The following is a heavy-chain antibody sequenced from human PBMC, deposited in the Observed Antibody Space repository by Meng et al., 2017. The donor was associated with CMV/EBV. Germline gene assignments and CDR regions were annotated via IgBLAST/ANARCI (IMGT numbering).Heavy chain of an antibody. D-gene: IGHD6-6*01. Sequence: ESLKISCTVSGGSISSSSYYWGWIRQPPGKGLEWIGSIYYSGSTYYNPSLKSRVTISVDTSKNQFSLKLSSVTAANTAVYYCAGVSAYSSSSTYWGQGTLVTVSS. V-gene: IGHV4-39*07. CDR3: AGVSAYSSSSTY. CDR1: GGSISSSSYY. J-gene: IGHJ4*02. CDR2: IYYSGST.